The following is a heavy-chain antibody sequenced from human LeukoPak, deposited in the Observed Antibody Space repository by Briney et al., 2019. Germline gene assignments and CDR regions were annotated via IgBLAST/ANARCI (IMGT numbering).Heavy chain of an antibody. Sequence: PSETLSLTCAVSGGSISSGGYSWSWIRQPPGKGLEWIGYIYHSGSTYYNPSLKSRVTISVDRSKNQFSLKLSSVTAADTAVYYCAGRDVSEGIAAAGKVWGQGTLVTVSS. V-gene: IGHV4-30-2*01. CDR2: IYHSGST. J-gene: IGHJ4*02. CDR1: GGSISSGGYS. D-gene: IGHD6-13*01. CDR3: AGRDVSEGIAAAGKV.